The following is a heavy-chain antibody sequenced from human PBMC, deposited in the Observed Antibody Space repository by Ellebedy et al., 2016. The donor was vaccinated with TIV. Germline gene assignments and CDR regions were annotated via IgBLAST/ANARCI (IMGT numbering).Heavy chain of an antibody. Sequence: MPSETLSLTCTVSYGSISSYYWSWIRQPPGKGLEWIGYIYYSGSTNYNPSLKSRVTISVDTSKNQFSLKLSSVTAADTAVYYCARKVEYSSGWFYYYGMDVWGQGTTVTVSS. CDR3: ARKVEYSSGWFYYYGMDV. CDR2: IYYSGST. CDR1: YGSISSYY. V-gene: IGHV4-59*08. J-gene: IGHJ6*02. D-gene: IGHD6-19*01.